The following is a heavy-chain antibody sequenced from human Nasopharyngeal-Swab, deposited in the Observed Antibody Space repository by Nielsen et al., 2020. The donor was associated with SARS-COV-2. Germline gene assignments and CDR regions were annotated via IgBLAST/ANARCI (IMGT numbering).Heavy chain of an antibody. CDR3: ARTVDTAMVYYFDY. D-gene: IGHD5-18*01. Sequence: LSLTCTVSGGSISSGGYYWSWIRQHPGKGLEWIGYIYYSGSTYYNPSLKSRVTISVDTSKNQFSLKLSSVTAADTAVYYCARTVDTAMVYYFDYWGQGTLVTVSS. J-gene: IGHJ4*02. V-gene: IGHV4-31*03. CDR1: GGSISSGGYY. CDR2: IYYSGST.